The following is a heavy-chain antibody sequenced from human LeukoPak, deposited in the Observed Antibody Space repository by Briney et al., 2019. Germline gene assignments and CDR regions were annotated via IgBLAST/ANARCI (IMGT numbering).Heavy chain of an antibody. V-gene: IGHV3-48*03. J-gene: IGHJ4*02. D-gene: IGHD6-19*01. CDR3: AREPYTTPLLGWDY. Sequence: GGSLRLSCAASGFTFSSYEMNWVRQAPGKGLEWVSYISSSGSTIYYADSVKGRFTISRDNAKNSLYLQMNSLRAEDTAVYYCAREPYTTPLLGWDYWGQGTLVTVSS. CDR1: GFTFSSYE. CDR2: ISSSGSTI.